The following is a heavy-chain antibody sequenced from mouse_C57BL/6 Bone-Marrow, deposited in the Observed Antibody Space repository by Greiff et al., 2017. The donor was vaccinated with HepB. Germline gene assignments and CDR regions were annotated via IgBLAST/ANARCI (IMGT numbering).Heavy chain of an antibody. CDR3: ARRDYDYPYAMDY. J-gene: IGHJ4*01. Sequence: VKLMESGPGLVAPSQSLSITCTVSGFSLTSYAISWVRQPPGKGLEWLGVIWTGGGTNYNSALKSRLSISKDNSKSQVFLKMNSLQNDDTARYYCARRDYDYPYAMDYWGQGTSVTVSS. CDR2: IWTGGGT. V-gene: IGHV2-9-1*01. D-gene: IGHD2-4*01. CDR1: GFSLTSYA.